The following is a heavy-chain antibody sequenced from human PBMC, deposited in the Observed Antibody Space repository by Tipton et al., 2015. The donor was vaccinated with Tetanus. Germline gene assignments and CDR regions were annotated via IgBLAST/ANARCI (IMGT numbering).Heavy chain of an antibody. CDR2: INTDGSIR. J-gene: IGHJ4*02. CDR1: GFTFSNYW. D-gene: IGHD2-15*01. V-gene: IGHV3-74*01. CDR3: TRDLGGYAGY. Sequence: SLRLSCVASGFTFSNYWMRWVRQAPGKGLVWVSRINTDGSIRNYADSVKGRFTISRDNAENTLSLQMNSLRAEDTAVYYCTRDLGGYAGYWGQGTLVTVSS.